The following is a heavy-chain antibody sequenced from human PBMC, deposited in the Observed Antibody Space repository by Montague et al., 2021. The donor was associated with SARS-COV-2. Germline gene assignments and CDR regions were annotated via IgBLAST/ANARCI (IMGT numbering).Heavy chain of an antibody. V-gene: IGHV2-70*11. CDR3: ARGPSDTYYYNGMDV. J-gene: IGHJ6*02. Sequence: PTQTLTLTCTFSGFSLSTSGMCMTWIRQPPGKALEWLARIDWDGDKYHNTSLKSRLTISKDTSKNLVVLTMTNMDPVDTATYYCARGPSDTYYYNGMDVWGRGTTVTVSS. CDR1: GFSLSTSGMC. CDR2: IDWDGDK.